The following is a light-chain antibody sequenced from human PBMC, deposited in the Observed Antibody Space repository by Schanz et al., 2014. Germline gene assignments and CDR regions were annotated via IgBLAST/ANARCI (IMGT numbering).Light chain of an antibody. V-gene: IGKV3D-7*01. CDR3: QQHYIPPMA. CDR2: NAS. CDR1: QSVSSNY. Sequence: EIVLTQTPGTLSLSPGERVTLSCRASQSVSSNYLAWYQQKPGQAPRLLIYNASNMATGIPARFSGSGSGTDFTLNLSSLQPEDFATYFCQQHYIPPMAFGPGTKVEIK. J-gene: IGKJ1*01.